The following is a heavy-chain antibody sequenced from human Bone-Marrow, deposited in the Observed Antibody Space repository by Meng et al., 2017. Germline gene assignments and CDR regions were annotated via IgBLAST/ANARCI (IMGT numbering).Heavy chain of an antibody. CDR3: ARDDGSYTYYFDY. J-gene: IGHJ4*02. CDR1: GFTFSSYG. CDR2: ISSSSSYI. V-gene: IGHV3-21*01. D-gene: IGHD1-26*01. Sequence: GESLKISCAASGFTFSSYGMHWVRQAPGKGLEWVSSISSSSSYIYYADSVKGRFTISRDNAKNSLYLQMNSLRAEDTAVYYCARDDGSYTYYFDYWGQGTLVTVSS.